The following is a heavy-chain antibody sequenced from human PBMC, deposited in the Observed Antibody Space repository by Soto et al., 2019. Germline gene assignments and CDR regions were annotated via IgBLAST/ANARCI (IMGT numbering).Heavy chain of an antibody. CDR3: ARGAFCGGAPGCRDMAV. Sequence: QLQLVQSGGELKKPGASVKVSCKSSGYTFISHSITWVRQAPGQGLEWMGRISAYNGNTNYAEKRQGRVTMTTDTSPTAAYMELRRLRSDDTAVSYCARGAFCGGAPGCRDMAVWAQGATVSISS. J-gene: IGHJ6*02. D-gene: IGHD2-21*01. CDR2: ISAYNGNT. V-gene: IGHV1-18*01. CDR1: GYTFISHS.